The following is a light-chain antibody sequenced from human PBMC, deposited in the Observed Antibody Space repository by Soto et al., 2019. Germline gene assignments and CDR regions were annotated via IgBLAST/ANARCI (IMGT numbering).Light chain of an antibody. V-gene: IGKV3-11*01. CDR2: DTS. CDR1: QSVNNY. Sequence: EIVLTQSPATLSLSPGERATLSCRASQSVNNYLAWYQQKPGQAPRLLIYDTSDRATGIPARVSGSGSGTDFTLTISSLEPEDFAVFYCQQRSIWPWTFGQGTKVEIK. CDR3: QQRSIWPWT. J-gene: IGKJ1*01.